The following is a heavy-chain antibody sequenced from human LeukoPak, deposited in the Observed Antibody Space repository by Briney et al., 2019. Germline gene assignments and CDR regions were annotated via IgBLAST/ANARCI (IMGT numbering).Heavy chain of an antibody. CDR1: GFTFSNYW. CDR2: TKQDGSEK. D-gene: IGHD2-2*01. Sequence: GGSLRLSCAASGFTFSNYWMSWVRQAPGKGLEWVANTKQDGSEKFYVDSVKGRFTISRDTAKNSLYLQMNSLRAEDTAVYYCARNQLLSRYYFDYWGQGTLVTVSS. CDR3: ARNQLLSRYYFDY. J-gene: IGHJ4*02. V-gene: IGHV3-7*01.